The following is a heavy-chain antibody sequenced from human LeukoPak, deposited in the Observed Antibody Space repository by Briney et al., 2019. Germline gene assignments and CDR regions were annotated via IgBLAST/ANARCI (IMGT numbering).Heavy chain of an antibody. V-gene: IGHV1-2*02. D-gene: IGHD2-8*02. Sequence: GASMKVSCKASGYTFTDYYMHWVRQAPGQGLEWMGWINAKSGDTKYAQKFQARVTMTRDTSITTTYMEVSRLSSDDTAVYYCARQNTGQLDSWGQGTLVTVSS. CDR2: INAKSGDT. J-gene: IGHJ5*01. CDR1: GYTFTDYY. CDR3: ARQNTGQLDS.